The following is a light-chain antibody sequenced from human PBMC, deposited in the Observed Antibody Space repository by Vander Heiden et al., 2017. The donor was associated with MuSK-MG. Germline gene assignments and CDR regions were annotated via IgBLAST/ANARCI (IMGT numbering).Light chain of an antibody. V-gene: IGKV3-20*01. CDR3: QQWHTEPRLFT. J-gene: IGKJ2*01. CDR1: QRVSSNY. CDR2: GAS. Sequence: ESVLTQSPGTLSLSPGETGTLSCRASQRVSSNYLAWYQQKPGQAPRLLIYGASRRATGIKDRFSGSGYGTAFTLTISRLQPEDSAVYYCQQWHTEPRLFTFGQGTKLEIK.